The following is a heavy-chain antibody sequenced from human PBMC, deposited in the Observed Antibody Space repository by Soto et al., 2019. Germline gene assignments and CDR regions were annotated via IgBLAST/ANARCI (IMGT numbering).Heavy chain of an antibody. V-gene: IGHV3-23*01. CDR2: ISGSGGST. CDR1: GFTFSSYA. CDR3: AKDLITRVRGATYNWFDP. D-gene: IGHD3-10*01. Sequence: PGGSLRLSCAASGFTFSSYAMSWVRQAPGKGLEWVSAISGSGGSTYYADSVKGRFTISRDNSKNTLYLQMNSLRAEDTAVYYCAKDLITRVRGATYNWFDPWGQGTLVTVSS. J-gene: IGHJ5*02.